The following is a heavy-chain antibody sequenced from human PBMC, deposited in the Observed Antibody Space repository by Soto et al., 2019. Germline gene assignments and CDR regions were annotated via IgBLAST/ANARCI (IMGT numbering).Heavy chain of an antibody. CDR1: GDSIESSHW. J-gene: IGHJ4*02. V-gene: IGHV4-4*02. D-gene: IGHD3-3*02. Sequence: PSEPLSLSSAVSGDSIESSHWWNWVRQPPGKGLEWIGQISHSGNANYNPSLTSRITISVDKSKNHFSLKLTSVTAADTAVYYCAARHFWSGPWTTRRLDYWGQGTLVTVSS. CDR3: AARHFWSGPWTTRRLDY. CDR2: ISHSGNA.